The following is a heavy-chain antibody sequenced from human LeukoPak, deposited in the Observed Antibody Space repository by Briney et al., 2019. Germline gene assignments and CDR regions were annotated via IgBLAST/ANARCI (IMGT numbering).Heavy chain of an antibody. Sequence: PGGSLRLSCAASGFTFRSFGMSWVRQAPGKGLEWVSIISGSGDSTYYADSVKGRFTISRDNSKNTLYLQMYSLRAEDTAIYYCAKALLGHIDYQGCYNYWGQGTLVTVSS. D-gene: IGHD3-3*01. J-gene: IGHJ4*02. CDR1: GFTFRSFG. CDR2: ISGSGDST. CDR3: AKALLGHIDYQGCYNY. V-gene: IGHV3-23*01.